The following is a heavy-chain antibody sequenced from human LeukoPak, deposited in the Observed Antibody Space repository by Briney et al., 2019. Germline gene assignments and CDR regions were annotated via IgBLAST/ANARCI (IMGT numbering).Heavy chain of an antibody. Sequence: ASVKVSCKVSGYTFTDYYMHWVQQAPGKGLEWMGLVDPEDGETIYAEKFQGRVTITADTSTDTAYMELSSLRSEDTAVYYCATDRSGGTAMVRRYYYYMDVWGKGPRSPSP. J-gene: IGHJ6*03. CDR3: ATDRSGGTAMVRRYYYYMDV. CDR2: VDPEDGET. CDR1: GYTFTDYY. D-gene: IGHD5-18*01. V-gene: IGHV1-69-2*01.